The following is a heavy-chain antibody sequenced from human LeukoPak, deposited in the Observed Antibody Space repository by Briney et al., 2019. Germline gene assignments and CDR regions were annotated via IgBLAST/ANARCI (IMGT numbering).Heavy chain of an antibody. D-gene: IGHD1-26*01. J-gene: IGHJ4*02. V-gene: IGHV3-30-3*01. CDR3: APRGGLPLDY. CDR1: GFTFSSYA. CDR2: ISYDGSNK. Sequence: GGSLRLSCAASGFTFSSYAMHWVRQAPGKGLEWVAVISYDGSNKYYADSVKGRFTISRGNSKNTLYLQMNSLRAEDTAVYYCAPRGGLPLDYWGQGTLVTVSS.